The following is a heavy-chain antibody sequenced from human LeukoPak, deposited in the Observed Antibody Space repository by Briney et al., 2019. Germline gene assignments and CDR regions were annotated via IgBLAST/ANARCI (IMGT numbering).Heavy chain of an antibody. CDR1: GFTLSSYS. D-gene: IGHD3-22*01. CDR3: AKVFYRPTLIAVVTKGYFDY. CDR2: ISGSGGRT. V-gene: IGHV3-23*01. Sequence: GGSLRLSCAASGFTLSSYSMNWVRQAPGKGLEWVSAISGSGGRTYYADSLKGRFTISRDNSKNTLYLQMNSLRAEDTAVYYCAKVFYRPTLIAVVTKGYFDYWGQGTLVTVSS. J-gene: IGHJ4*02.